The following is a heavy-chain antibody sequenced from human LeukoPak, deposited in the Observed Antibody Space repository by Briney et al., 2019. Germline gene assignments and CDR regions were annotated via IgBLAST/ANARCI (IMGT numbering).Heavy chain of an antibody. Sequence: SETLSLTCAVYGGSFSGYYWSWIRQPPGKGLEWIGEINHSGSTNYNPSLKSRVTISVDTSKNQFSLKLSSVTAADTAVYYCARVGRWFGELVGYYYYYGMDVWAKGPRSPSPQ. V-gene: IGHV4-34*01. CDR1: GGSFSGYY. D-gene: IGHD3-10*01. CDR3: ARVGRWFGELVGYYYYYGMDV. CDR2: INHSGST. J-gene: IGHJ6*04.